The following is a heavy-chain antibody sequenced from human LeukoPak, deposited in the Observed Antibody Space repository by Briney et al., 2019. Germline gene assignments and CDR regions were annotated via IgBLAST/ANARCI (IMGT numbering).Heavy chain of an antibody. CDR1: GYTFTVYY. J-gene: IGHJ4*02. CDR2: INPNSGGT. D-gene: IGHD3-22*01. Sequence: ASVKVSCKASGYTFTVYYMHWLRQAPGQGVEWMGWINPNSGGTKYAEKFQGRVTINSDTSISTAYMDLTRLRSDDTAVYYCARRRIGYYLDYWGQGTLVPVSS. CDR3: ARRRIGYYLDY. V-gene: IGHV1-2*02.